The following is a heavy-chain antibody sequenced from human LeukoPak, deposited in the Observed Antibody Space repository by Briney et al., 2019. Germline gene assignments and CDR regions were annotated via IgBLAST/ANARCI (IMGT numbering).Heavy chain of an antibody. CDR1: GFTFSSYA. D-gene: IGHD5-18*01. V-gene: IGHV3-30*04. Sequence: PGGSLRLSCAASGFTFSSYAMHWVRQAPGKGLEWVAVISYDGSNKYYADSVKGRFTISRDNSKNTLYLQMNSLRAEDTAIYYCATYRQVQVPFECWGQGTLVTVSS. J-gene: IGHJ4*02. CDR3: ATYRQVQVPFEC. CDR2: ISYDGSNK.